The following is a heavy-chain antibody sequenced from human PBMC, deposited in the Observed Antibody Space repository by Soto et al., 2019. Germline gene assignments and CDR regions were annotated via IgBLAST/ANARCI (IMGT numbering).Heavy chain of an antibody. Sequence: EVQLVESGGGLVQPGRSLRLSCAASGFTVSSNYMSWVRQAPGKGLEWVSVIYSGGSTYYADSVKGRFTISRDNSENTLYLQMNSLRAEDTAVYYCARTCSGGTCSFDYWGQGTLVTVSS. CDR1: GFTVSSNY. D-gene: IGHD2-15*01. J-gene: IGHJ4*02. CDR2: IYSGGST. V-gene: IGHV3-66*01. CDR3: ARTCSGGTCSFDY.